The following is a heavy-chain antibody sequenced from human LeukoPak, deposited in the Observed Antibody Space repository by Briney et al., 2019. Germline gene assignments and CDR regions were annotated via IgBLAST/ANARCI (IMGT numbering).Heavy chain of an antibody. V-gene: IGHV4-31*03. J-gene: IGHJ6*02. D-gene: IGHD3-3*01. CDR1: GGSISSGGYY. CDR2: IYYSGST. Sequence: SETLSLTCTVSGGSISSGGYYWSWIRQHPGKGLEWIGYIYYSGSTYYNPSLKSRVTISVDTSKNQFSLKLSSVTAADTAVYXXXXXXXXXAAXWRGPGQYYYYYYGMDVWGQGTTVTVSS. CDR3: XXXXXXXAAXWRGPGQYYYYYYGMDV.